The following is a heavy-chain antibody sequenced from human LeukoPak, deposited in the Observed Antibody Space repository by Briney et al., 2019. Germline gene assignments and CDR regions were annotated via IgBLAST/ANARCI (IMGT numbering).Heavy chain of an antibody. V-gene: IGHV5-51*01. Sequence: GESLKISCKGSGYSFTSYWIGWVRQMPGKGLEWMGIIYPGDSDTRYSPSLQGQVTISADKSISTAYLQWSSLKASDTAMYYCASQYSSSWGGLNYWGQGTLVTVSS. CDR3: ASQYSSSWGGLNY. CDR2: IYPGDSDT. J-gene: IGHJ4*02. D-gene: IGHD6-13*01. CDR1: GYSFTSYW.